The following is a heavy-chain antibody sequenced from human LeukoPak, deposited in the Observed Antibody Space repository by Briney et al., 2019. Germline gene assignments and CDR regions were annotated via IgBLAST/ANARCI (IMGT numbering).Heavy chain of an antibody. Sequence: PSETLSLTCTVSSGSISSYYWSWIRQPPGKGLEWIGYIYYSGSTNYNPSLKSRVTISVDTSKNQFSLKLSSVTAADTAVYYCAGSPYYYDSSHFDYWGLGTLVTVSS. D-gene: IGHD3-22*01. CDR2: IYYSGST. CDR3: AGSPYYYDSSHFDY. V-gene: IGHV4-59*08. J-gene: IGHJ4*02. CDR1: SGSISSYY.